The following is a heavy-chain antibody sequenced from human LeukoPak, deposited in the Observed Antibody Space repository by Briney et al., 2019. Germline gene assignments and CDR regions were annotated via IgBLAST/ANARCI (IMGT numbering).Heavy chain of an antibody. Sequence: GGSLRLSCAASGFTFSSYAMHWVRQAPGKGLEWVAVISYDGSNKKYADSVKGRFTISRDNSKNTLYLQMNSLRAEDTAVYYCAKAGRYDSSGYYYYWGQGTLVTVSS. CDR2: ISYDGSNK. CDR3: AKAGRYDSSGYYYY. CDR1: GFTFSSYA. J-gene: IGHJ4*02. D-gene: IGHD3-22*01. V-gene: IGHV3-30*04.